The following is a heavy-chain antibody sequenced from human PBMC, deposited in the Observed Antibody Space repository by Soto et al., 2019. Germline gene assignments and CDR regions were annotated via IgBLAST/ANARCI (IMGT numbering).Heavy chain of an antibody. D-gene: IGHD1-1*01. CDR1: GGSFTAYQ. CDR3: ARGWRFDP. CDR2: INHSGTT. J-gene: IGHJ5*02. Sequence: PSETRSLTCGVYGGSFTAYQWNWIRQSPGQGLEWIGEINHSGTTKYNPSLASRINLSVDTSKKQFSLKMFSVTAADTAIYYCARGWRFDPWGQGTQVTVSS. V-gene: IGHV4-34*01.